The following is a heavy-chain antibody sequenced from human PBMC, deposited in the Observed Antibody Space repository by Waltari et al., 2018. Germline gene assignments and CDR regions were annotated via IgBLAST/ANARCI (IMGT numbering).Heavy chain of an antibody. Sequence: QVQLQQWGAGLLKPSETLSLTCAVYGGSFSGYYWSWIRQPPGKGLEWIGEINHSGSTNYNPSLKSRVTISVDTSKNQFSLKLSSVTAADTAVYYCASSIYSGSYYFDYWGQGTLVTVSS. V-gene: IGHV4-34*01. CDR3: ASSIYSGSYYFDY. CDR1: GGSFSGYY. D-gene: IGHD1-26*01. CDR2: INHSGST. J-gene: IGHJ4*02.